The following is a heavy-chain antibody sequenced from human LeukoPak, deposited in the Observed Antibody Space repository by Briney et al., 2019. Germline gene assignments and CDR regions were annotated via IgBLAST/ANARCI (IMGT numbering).Heavy chain of an antibody. V-gene: IGHV3-23*01. J-gene: IGHJ4*02. CDR3: VSHGGATIGVALEK. D-gene: IGHD3-22*01. CDR2: TSGGGDTT. CDR1: GFTFSDRA. Sequence: GGSLRLSCAASGFTFSDRAMSWVRQAPGKGLEWVSATSGGGDTTYYADSVKGRFTSSRDNSKNTLYLQMNILRDEDTALYYCVSHGGATIGVALEKWGQGTLVTVSS.